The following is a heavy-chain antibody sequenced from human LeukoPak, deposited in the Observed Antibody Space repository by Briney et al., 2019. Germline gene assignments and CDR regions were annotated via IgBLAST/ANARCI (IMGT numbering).Heavy chain of an antibody. CDR3: ASPEKDYGDPLKSRVLSY. Sequence: ASVKVSCKASGYTFTGYYIHWVRQAPGQGLQWMGWINPNSGFAHYPQNFQGRLTMTRDTSISTVYMELSRLRSDDTAVYYCASPEKDYGDPLKSRVLSYWGQGTLVTVSS. CDR2: INPNSGFA. CDR1: GYTFTGYY. V-gene: IGHV1-2*02. D-gene: IGHD4-17*01. J-gene: IGHJ4*02.